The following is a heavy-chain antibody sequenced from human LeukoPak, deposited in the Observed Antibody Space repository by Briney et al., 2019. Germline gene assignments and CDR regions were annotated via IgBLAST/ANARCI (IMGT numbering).Heavy chain of an antibody. Sequence: PGGSLRLSCAASGFTFDDYDMSWVRQAPGKGLEWVSGINWSGGSTGYADSVKGRFTISRDNAKNSLYLQMNSLRAEDTAFYYCARDVEVVVATPDYWGQGTLVIVSS. CDR2: INWSGGST. CDR3: ARDVEVVVATPDY. V-gene: IGHV3-20*04. CDR1: GFTFDDYD. D-gene: IGHD2-15*01. J-gene: IGHJ4*02.